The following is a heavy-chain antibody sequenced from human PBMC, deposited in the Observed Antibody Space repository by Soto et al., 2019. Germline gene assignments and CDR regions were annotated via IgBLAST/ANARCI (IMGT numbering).Heavy chain of an antibody. D-gene: IGHD6-19*01. J-gene: IGHJ4*02. V-gene: IGHV3-23*01. Sequence: GGSLRLSCVASGFNFNNFAMSWVRQAPGEGLEWVSGISCGGGSSSYADSDKGRISIAGDASTTTLSLLKNNLRVEATAQYYFAKADGEQWLLHHFDKWGQGTLVTVSS. CDR3: AKADGEQWLLHHFDK. CDR2: ISCGGGSS. CDR1: GFNFNNFA.